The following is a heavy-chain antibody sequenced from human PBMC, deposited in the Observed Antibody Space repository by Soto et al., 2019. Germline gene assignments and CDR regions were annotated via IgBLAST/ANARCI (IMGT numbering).Heavy chain of an antibody. J-gene: IGHJ4*02. CDR3: ARSSRSYFDY. CDR2: IYDSGST. CDR1: GGSISRSGYF. Sequence: SETLSLTCTVSGGSISRSGYFWSWIRQHPGKGLEWIGYIYDSGSTYYNPSLKSRVSLSVDTSKNQFSLNLTSATAADTAMYYCARSSRSYFDYWGQGTLVTVSS. V-gene: IGHV4-31*03.